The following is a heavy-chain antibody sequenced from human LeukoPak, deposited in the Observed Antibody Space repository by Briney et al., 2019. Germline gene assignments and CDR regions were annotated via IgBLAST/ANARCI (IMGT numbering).Heavy chain of an antibody. Sequence: SVKDSCKASGGTFSSYAISWVRQAPGQGLEWMGGIIPIFGTADYAQKFQGRVTITADESTSTAYMELNSLRSEDTAVYYCARDPSMIRGENTPYFDYWGQGTLVTVSS. CDR3: ARDPSMIRGENTPYFDY. D-gene: IGHD3-10*01. J-gene: IGHJ4*02. CDR2: IIPIFGTA. V-gene: IGHV1-69*13. CDR1: GGTFSSYA.